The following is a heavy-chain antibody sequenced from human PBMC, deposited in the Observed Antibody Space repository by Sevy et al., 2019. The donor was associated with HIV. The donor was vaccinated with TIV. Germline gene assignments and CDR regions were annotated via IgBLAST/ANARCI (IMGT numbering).Heavy chain of an antibody. CDR2: ISSSGSTI. J-gene: IGHJ5*02. V-gene: IGHV3-11*01. D-gene: IGHD3-16*01. CDR3: ARDGGNYWFDP. Sequence: GGSLRLSCAASGFTFSDYYMSWIRQAPGKGLEWVSYISSSGSTIHYADSVKGRFTISRDNAKNSLYLQMNSLRAEDTAMYCCARDGGNYWFDPWGQGTLVTVSS. CDR1: GFTFSDYY.